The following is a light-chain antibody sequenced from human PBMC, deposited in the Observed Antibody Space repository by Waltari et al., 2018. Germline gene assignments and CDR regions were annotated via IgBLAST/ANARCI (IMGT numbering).Light chain of an antibody. Sequence: SYVLTQSPSVSLARGETATISGGGDTIGRQAVNWYQQRPGPAPVVVFSYLSDRPSGIPERFSGSVSGNTATLTITRVEAGDEADYFCQVWDRHSHHQVFGGGTKLAVL. CDR2: YLS. J-gene: IGLJ2*01. CDR1: TIGRQA. V-gene: IGLV3-21*04. CDR3: QVWDRHSHHQV.